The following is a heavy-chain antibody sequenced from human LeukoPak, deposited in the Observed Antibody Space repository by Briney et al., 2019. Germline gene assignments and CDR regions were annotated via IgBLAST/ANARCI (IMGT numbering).Heavy chain of an antibody. Sequence: PGGSLRLSCAASGFTFSSYSMNWVRQAPGKGLEWVSSISSSSSYIYYADSVKGRFTISRDNAKNSLYLQMNSLRAEDTAVYYCASEAEVPAAMPYPGYYYYGMDVWGQGTTVTVSS. V-gene: IGHV3-21*01. D-gene: IGHD2-2*01. J-gene: IGHJ6*02. CDR3: ASEAEVPAAMPYPGYYYYGMDV. CDR2: ISSSSSYI. CDR1: GFTFSSYS.